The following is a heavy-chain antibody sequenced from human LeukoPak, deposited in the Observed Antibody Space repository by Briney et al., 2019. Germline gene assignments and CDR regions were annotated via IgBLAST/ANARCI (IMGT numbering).Heavy chain of an antibody. Sequence: GSSVKVSCKASAGTFSSYAISWVRQAPAQGLEWMGGIIPIFGTANYAQKFQGRVTITTDESTTTAYMELSSLRPEDTAVYNCARGYDSSGYYYPNNYYYYYMDVWGKGTTVTVSS. CDR1: AGTFSSYA. CDR2: IIPIFGTA. CDR3: ARGYDSSGYYYPNNYYYYYMDV. J-gene: IGHJ6*03. V-gene: IGHV1-69*05. D-gene: IGHD3-22*01.